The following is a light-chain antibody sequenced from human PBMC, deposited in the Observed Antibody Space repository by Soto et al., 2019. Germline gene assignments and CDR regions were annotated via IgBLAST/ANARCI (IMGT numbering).Light chain of an antibody. CDR2: GAS. Sequence: EIVMTQSPATLSVSPGERATLSCRASQNVSSNLAWYQQKPGQAPRLLIYGASTRATGIPARFSGSRSGTEFPLTISSLQSEDFAVYYCQQYNNWPYTFGQGNKLEIK. J-gene: IGKJ2*01. CDR1: QNVSSN. V-gene: IGKV3-15*01. CDR3: QQYNNWPYT.